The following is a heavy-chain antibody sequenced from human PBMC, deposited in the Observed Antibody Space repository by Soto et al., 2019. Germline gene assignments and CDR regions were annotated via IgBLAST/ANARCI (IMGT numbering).Heavy chain of an antibody. J-gene: IGHJ4*02. Sequence: PGGSLRLSCAASGFTFSSYGMHWVRQAPGKGLEWVAVISYDGSNKYYADSVKGRFTISRDNSKNTLYLQMNSLRAEDTAVYYCAKDRNVDTAMVAYFDYWGQGTLVTVSS. CDR2: ISYDGSNK. CDR1: GFTFSSYG. CDR3: AKDRNVDTAMVAYFDY. D-gene: IGHD5-18*01. V-gene: IGHV3-30*18.